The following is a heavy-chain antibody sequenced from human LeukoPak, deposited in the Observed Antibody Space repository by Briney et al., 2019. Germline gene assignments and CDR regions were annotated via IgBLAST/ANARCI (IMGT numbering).Heavy chain of an antibody. CDR1: GGSFSGYY. CDR3: ARGNLGRPYYYDSRGGRELIY. D-gene: IGHD3-22*01. CDR2: INHSGST. V-gene: IGHV4-34*01. J-gene: IGHJ4*02. Sequence: TSETLSLTCAVYGGSFSGYYWSWIRQPPGKGLEWIGEINHSGSTNYNPSLKSRVTISVDTSKNQFSLRLSSVTAADTAVYYCARGNLGRPYYYDSRGGRELIYWGQGTLVTVSS.